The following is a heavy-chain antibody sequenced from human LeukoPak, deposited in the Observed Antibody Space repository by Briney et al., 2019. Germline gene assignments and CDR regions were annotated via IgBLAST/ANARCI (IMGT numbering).Heavy chain of an antibody. J-gene: IGHJ4*02. V-gene: IGHV4-61*08. D-gene: IGHD3-9*01. Sequence: SETLSLTCTVSGGSVSSGGYYWSWIRQPPGKGLEWLEYIFYSGNTNYNPSLKSRVTISADTSKNQFSLKLRSVTAADTAVYYCARAGSPYETLTGLVDSFYFDYWGLGTLVTVSS. CDR1: GGSVSSGGYY. CDR2: IFYSGNT. CDR3: ARAGSPYETLTGLVDSFYFDY.